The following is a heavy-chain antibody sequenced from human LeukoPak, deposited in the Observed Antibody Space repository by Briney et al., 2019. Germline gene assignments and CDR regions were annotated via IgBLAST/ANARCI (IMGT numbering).Heavy chain of an antibody. D-gene: IGHD1-26*01. CDR2: ITPNSGDT. V-gene: IGHV1-2*06. Sequence: VASVKVSCKASGYTFTGYHMHWVRLAPGQGLEWMGRITPNSGDTNYAQKFQGRVTMTRDTSTSTVYMELSCLRSEDTAVYYCARIGEWELPDYWGQGTLVTVSS. J-gene: IGHJ4*02. CDR1: GYTFTGYH. CDR3: ARIGEWELPDY.